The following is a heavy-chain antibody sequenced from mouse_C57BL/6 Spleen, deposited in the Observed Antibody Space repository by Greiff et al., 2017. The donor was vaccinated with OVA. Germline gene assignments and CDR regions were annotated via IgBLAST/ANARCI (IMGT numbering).Heavy chain of an antibody. CDR2: IDPSDSYN. Sequence: VQLQQPGAELVKPGASVKLSCKASGYTFTSYWMQWVKQRPGQGLEWIGEIDPSDSYNNYNQKFKGKATLTVDTSSSTAYMQLSSLTSEDSAVYYCARRRQLRLNSMDYWGQGTSVTVSS. CDR1: GYTFTSYW. D-gene: IGHD3-2*02. J-gene: IGHJ4*01. CDR3: ARRRQLRLNSMDY. V-gene: IGHV1-50*01.